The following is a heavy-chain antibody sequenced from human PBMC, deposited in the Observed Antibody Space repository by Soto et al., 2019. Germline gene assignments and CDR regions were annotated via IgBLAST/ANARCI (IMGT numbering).Heavy chain of an antibody. D-gene: IGHD2-8*01. CDR3: AKVVCTSNCYDY. Sequence: GGSLRLSCTASGFTFSSYAMSWVRQAPGKGLEWVSSINGGGGTTNYADSVKGRFTISRDNSKNTLYLQMNSLRAEDTAVYFCAKVVCTSNCYDYWGQGTLVTVSS. CDR1: GFTFSSYA. CDR2: INGGGGTT. J-gene: IGHJ4*02. V-gene: IGHV3-23*01.